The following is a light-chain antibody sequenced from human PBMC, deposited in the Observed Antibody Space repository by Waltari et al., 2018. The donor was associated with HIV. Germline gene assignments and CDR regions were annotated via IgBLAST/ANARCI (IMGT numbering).Light chain of an antibody. CDR2: GVA. CDR3: QYLGT. CDR1: QSLSSTY. Sequence: IVLTQSPGTLSLSPGDRATLSCRASQSLSSTYLAWYQQKPDQAPRLLIFGVASRATGIPDRFSGFGSGTYFTLTISRLEPEDSAVYYCQYLGTFGQGTKMEIK. V-gene: IGKV3-20*01. J-gene: IGKJ1*01.